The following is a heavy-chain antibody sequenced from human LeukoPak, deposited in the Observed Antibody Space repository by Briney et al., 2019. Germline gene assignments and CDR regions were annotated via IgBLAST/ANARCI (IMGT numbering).Heavy chain of an antibody. CDR1: GGSISSYY. CDR2: IYYSGST. Sequence: NSSETLSLTCTVSGGSISSYYWSWIRQPPGKGLEWIGYIYYSGSTNYNPSLKSRVTISVDTSKNQFSLKLSSVTAADTAVYYCARVPRGYSYGHNWFDPWGQGTLVTVSS. V-gene: IGHV4-59*01. J-gene: IGHJ5*02. CDR3: ARVPRGYSYGHNWFDP. D-gene: IGHD5-18*01.